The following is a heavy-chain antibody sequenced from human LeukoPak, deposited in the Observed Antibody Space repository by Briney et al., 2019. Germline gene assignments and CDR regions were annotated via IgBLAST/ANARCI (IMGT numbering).Heavy chain of an antibody. CDR3: ARDMGYSYGYSYFDH. D-gene: IGHD5-18*01. J-gene: IGHJ4*02. V-gene: IGHV3-23*01. CDR1: GFTFSNYA. CDR2: IGTIPGVT. Sequence: GGTLRLSCAASGFTFSNYAMSWVRQAPGKGLEWVSVIGTIPGVTYYTESVKGRFTISRDNSKNSLYLQMNSLRSEDTAVYYCARDMGYSYGYSYFDHWGQGTLVTVSS.